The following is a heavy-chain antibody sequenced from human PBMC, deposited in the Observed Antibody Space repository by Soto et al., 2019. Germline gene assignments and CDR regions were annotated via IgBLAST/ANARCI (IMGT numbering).Heavy chain of an antibody. V-gene: IGHV3-48*01. CDR1: GFTFSTYT. CDR3: VRDWTYAFDM. J-gene: IGHJ3*02. Sequence: GSLRLSCAASGFTFSTYTFNWVRQAPGKGLEWLSYITLSGGGTYYADSVKGRFTISRDRAKTSVFLQMNSLRAEDTAVYYCVRDWTYAFDMWGQGTVVTVSS. CDR2: ITLSGGGT. D-gene: IGHD3-3*01.